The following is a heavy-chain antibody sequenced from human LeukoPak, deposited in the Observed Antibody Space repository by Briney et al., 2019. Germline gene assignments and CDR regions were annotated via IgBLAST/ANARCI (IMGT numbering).Heavy chain of an antibody. CDR1: GGSISSSSYY. CDR2: TYYSGST. CDR3: ARHVGRSSSGFDY. J-gene: IGHJ4*02. V-gene: IGHV4-39*01. Sequence: ASETLSLTCTVSGGSISSSSYYWGWIRQPPGKGLEWIGSTYYSGSTYYNPSLKSRVTISVDTSKNQFSLKLSSVTAADTAVYYCARHVGRSSSGFDYWGQGTLATVSS. D-gene: IGHD6-6*01.